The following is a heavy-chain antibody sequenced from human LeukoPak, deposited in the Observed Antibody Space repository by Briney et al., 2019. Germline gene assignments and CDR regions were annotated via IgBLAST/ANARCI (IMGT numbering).Heavy chain of an antibody. CDR2: ISAYNGNT. J-gene: IGHJ4*02. CDR3: ARDRGDILTGYYAD. Sequence: EASVKVSCKTSGGTFSSYAISWVRQAPGQGLEWMGWISAYNGNTNYAQKFQGRITMTTDTSTSTAYMELSSLRSEDTAVYYCARDRGDILTGYYADWGQGTLVTVSS. V-gene: IGHV1-18*01. D-gene: IGHD3-9*01. CDR1: GGTFSSYA.